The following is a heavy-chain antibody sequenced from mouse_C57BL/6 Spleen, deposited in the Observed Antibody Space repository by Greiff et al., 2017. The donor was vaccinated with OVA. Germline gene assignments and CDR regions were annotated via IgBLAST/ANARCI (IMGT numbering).Heavy chain of an antibody. V-gene: IGHV5-17*01. Sequence: DVKLVESGGGLVKPGGSLKLSCAASGFTFSDYGMHWVRQAPEKGLEWVAYISSGSSTIYYADTVKGRFTISRDNAKNTLFLQMTSLRSEDTAMYYCARSTVVASYYYAMDYWGQGTSVTVSS. CDR3: ARSTVVASYYYAMDY. CDR2: ISSGSSTI. D-gene: IGHD1-1*01. CDR1: GFTFSDYG. J-gene: IGHJ4*01.